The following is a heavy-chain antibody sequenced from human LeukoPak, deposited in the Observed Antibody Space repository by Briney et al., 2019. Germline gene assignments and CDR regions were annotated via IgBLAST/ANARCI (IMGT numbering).Heavy chain of an antibody. CDR2: IYYSGST. CDR1: GGSISSSSYY. V-gene: IGHV4-39*01. Sequence: SETLSLTCTVSGGSISSSSYYWGWIRQPPGKGLEWIGSIYYSGSTYYNPSLKSRVTISVDTSKNQFSLKLSPVTAADTAVYYCARREWTNYFDYWGQGTLVTVSS. J-gene: IGHJ4*02. D-gene: IGHD3-3*01. CDR3: ARREWTNYFDY.